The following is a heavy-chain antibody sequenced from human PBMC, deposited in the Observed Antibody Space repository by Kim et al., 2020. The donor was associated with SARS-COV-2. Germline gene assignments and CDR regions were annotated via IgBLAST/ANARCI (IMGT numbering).Heavy chain of an antibody. CDR2: ISGSGGST. D-gene: IGHD2-15*01. Sequence: GGSLRLSCAASGFTFSSYAMSWVRQAPGKGLEWVSAISGSGGSTYYADSVKGRFTISRDNSKNTLYLQMNSLRAEDTAVYYCAKDLWMRENRVVAATNYGMDVWGQGTTVTVSS. V-gene: IGHV3-23*01. CDR1: GFTFSSYA. CDR3: AKDLWMRENRVVAATNYGMDV. J-gene: IGHJ6*02.